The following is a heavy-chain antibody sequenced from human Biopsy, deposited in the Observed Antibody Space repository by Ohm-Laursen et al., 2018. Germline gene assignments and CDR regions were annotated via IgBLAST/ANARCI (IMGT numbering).Heavy chain of an antibody. D-gene: IGHD6-19*01. CDR2: IFKDGNT. J-gene: IGHJ4*02. V-gene: IGHV4-38-2*01. Sequence: GTLSLTCAVSGYSISSDYRWGWIRQAPGKTLEWLGNIFKDGNTHYNPSLRSRLIISIDTSKNQFSLMMTSVSGADTAVYFCARVGSGWAPFDKWGPGSLVTVSS. CDR3: ARVGSGWAPFDK. CDR1: GYSISSDYR.